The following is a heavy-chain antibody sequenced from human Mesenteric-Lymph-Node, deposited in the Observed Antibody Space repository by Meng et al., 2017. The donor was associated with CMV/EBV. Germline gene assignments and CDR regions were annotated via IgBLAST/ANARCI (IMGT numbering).Heavy chain of an antibody. CDR3: ARLGGNPGGY. J-gene: IGHJ4*02. D-gene: IGHD4-23*01. CDR2: IYPGDSDT. V-gene: IGHV5-51*01. Sequence: GESLKISCAASGFTVSSNYMSWVRQAPGKGLEWMGIIYPGDSDTRYSPSFQGQVTISADKSISTAYLQWSSLKASDTAMYYCARLGGNPGGYWGQGTLVTVSS. CDR1: GFTVSSNY.